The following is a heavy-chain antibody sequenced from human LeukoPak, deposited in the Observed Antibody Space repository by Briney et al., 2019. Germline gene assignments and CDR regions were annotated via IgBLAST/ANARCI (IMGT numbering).Heavy chain of an antibody. CDR3: ARGGAHYYYGMDV. Sequence: SETLSLTCIVSGGSISSISSNNYHWGWIRQPPGKGLEWIGSIYYSGSTYYNPSLKSRVTISVDTSKNQFSLKLSSVTAADTALYYCARGGAHYYYGMDVWGQGTTVTVSS. J-gene: IGHJ6*02. CDR1: GGSISSISSNNYH. V-gene: IGHV4-39*01. CDR2: IYYSGST.